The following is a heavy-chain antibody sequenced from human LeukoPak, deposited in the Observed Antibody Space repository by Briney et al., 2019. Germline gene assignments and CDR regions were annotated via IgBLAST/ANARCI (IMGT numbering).Heavy chain of an antibody. CDR2: ISGSGGST. Sequence: PGGSLRLSCAASGFSFSSYAMSWVRQAPGKGLEWVSGISGSGGSTYYADSVKGRFTISRDNSKNTLYLQMNSLRAEDTAVYYCAKLGTNRRPLGMVRGVIGLPGYWGQGTLVTVSS. V-gene: IGHV3-23*01. J-gene: IGHJ4*02. CDR3: AKLGTNRRPLGMVRGVIGLPGY. CDR1: GFSFSSYA. D-gene: IGHD3-10*01.